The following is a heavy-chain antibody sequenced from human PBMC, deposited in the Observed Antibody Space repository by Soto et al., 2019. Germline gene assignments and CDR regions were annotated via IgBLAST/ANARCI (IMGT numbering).Heavy chain of an antibody. V-gene: IGHV1-69*12. D-gene: IGHD3-3*02. Sequence: QVQLMQSGAEVKKPGSSVKVSCKASGGTFSTSAISWVRQAPGEGLEWVGGIMPVFATPDYAQKFQGRVTISADESTTTGYLELTSLPTDDTAVYYCARDKDRQQLGGNYYYILDVWGQGTAITVSS. CDR1: GGTFSTSA. CDR3: ARDKDRQQLGGNYYYILDV. CDR2: IMPVFATP. J-gene: IGHJ6*02.